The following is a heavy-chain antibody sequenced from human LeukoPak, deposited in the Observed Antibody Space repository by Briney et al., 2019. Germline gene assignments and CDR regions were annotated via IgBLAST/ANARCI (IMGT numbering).Heavy chain of an antibody. D-gene: IGHD6-19*01. CDR1: GGSISSYY. CDR3: ARDIPPHKNAVAGNWSDP. Sequence: SETLSLTCTVSGGSISSYYWSWIWQPAGKGLEWIGRIYTSGSTNYNPSLKSRVTMSVDTSKNQFSLKLSSVTAADTAVYYCARDIPPHKNAVAGNWSDPWGQGTLVTVSS. J-gene: IGHJ5*02. V-gene: IGHV4-4*07. CDR2: IYTSGST.